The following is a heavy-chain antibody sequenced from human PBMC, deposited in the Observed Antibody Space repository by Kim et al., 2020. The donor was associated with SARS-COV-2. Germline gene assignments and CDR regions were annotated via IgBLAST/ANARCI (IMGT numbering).Heavy chain of an antibody. V-gene: IGHV6-1*01. CDR1: GDSVSRNNAA. CDR3: AEGYGLGV. CDR2: TYYRSKWYN. J-gene: IGHJ6*02. Sequence: SQTLSLTCAISGDSVSRNNAAWNWIRHSPSRGLEWLGRTYYRSKWYNDYAVSVKSRININADTSKNQFSLQLNAVTPDDTAVYYCAEGYGLGVWGQGTTVTVSS.